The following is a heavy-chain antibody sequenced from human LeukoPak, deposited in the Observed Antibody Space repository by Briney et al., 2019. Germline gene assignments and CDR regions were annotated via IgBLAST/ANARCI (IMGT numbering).Heavy chain of an antibody. J-gene: IGHJ3*01. V-gene: IGHV4-59*08. CDR3: ARSFGSKNAFDV. Sequence: RTSETLSLTCTVSGGPISNYYWNWIRQAPGKGLEWIGNVYYSGNTNYNPSLKSRVSISLDTSRSQFFLNLSSVTAADTAVYYCARSFGSKNAFDVWGQGTVVTVSS. CDR1: GGPISNYY. D-gene: IGHD3-3*01. CDR2: VYYSGNT.